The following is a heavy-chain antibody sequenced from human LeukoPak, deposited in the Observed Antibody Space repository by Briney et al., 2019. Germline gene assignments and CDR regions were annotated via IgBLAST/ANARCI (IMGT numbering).Heavy chain of an antibody. V-gene: IGHV4-39*01. CDR3: ARSTVTTWVGDFDY. Sequence: SETLSLTCTVTGGSISSSSYYWGWIRQPPGKGLEWIGSIFYSGSTYYNPSLQSRVTISVDTSKNQFSLKLSSVTAADTAVYYCARSTVTTWVGDFDYWGQGTLVTVSS. CDR1: GGSISSSSYY. J-gene: IGHJ4*02. D-gene: IGHD4-17*01. CDR2: IFYSGST.